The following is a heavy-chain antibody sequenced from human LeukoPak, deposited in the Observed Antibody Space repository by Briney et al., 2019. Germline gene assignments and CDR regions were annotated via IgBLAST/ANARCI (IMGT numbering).Heavy chain of an antibody. Sequence: SETLSLTCTVSGGSISSYYWSWIRQPAGKGLEWIGRIYTSGSTNYNPSLKSRVTISVDTSKNQFSLKLSSVTAADTAVYYCARVSEAAAGISYFDYWGQGTLVTVSS. CDR1: GGSISSYY. V-gene: IGHV4-4*07. CDR2: IYTSGST. D-gene: IGHD6-13*01. J-gene: IGHJ4*02. CDR3: ARVSEAAAGISYFDY.